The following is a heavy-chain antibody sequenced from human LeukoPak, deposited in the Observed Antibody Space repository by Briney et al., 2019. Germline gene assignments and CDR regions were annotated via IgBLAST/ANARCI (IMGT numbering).Heavy chain of an antibody. Sequence: GVSLRLSCAASGFTFSSYWMHWVRQAPGRGLVWVSRINSDGSSTSYADSVKVRFTTSRDNAKNTLYLQMNSLRAEDTAVYYCASGSRRFDYWGQGTLVTVSS. CDR1: GFTFSSYW. CDR2: INSDGSST. D-gene: IGHD3-10*01. V-gene: IGHV3-74*01. J-gene: IGHJ4*02. CDR3: ASGSRRFDY.